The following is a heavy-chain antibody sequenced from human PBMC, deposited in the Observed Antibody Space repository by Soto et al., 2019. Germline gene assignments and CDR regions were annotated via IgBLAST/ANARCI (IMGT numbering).Heavy chain of an antibody. CDR3: TKSPRQTTVVTYFDY. CDR2: ISGSGGST. Sequence: GGSLRLSCAASGFTFSSYAMSWVRQAPGKGLEWVSAISGSGGSTYYADSVKGRFTISRDNSKNTLYLQMNSLRAEDAAVYYCTKSPRQTTVVTYFDYWGQGTLVTVSS. D-gene: IGHD4-17*01. V-gene: IGHV3-23*01. CDR1: GFTFSSYA. J-gene: IGHJ4*02.